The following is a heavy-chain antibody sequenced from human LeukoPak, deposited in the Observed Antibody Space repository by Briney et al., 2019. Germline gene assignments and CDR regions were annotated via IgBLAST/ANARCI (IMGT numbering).Heavy chain of an antibody. CDR1: GFTFSSYG. Sequence: GGSLRLSCAASGFTFSSYGMHWVRQAPGKGLEWVAFIRYDGSNKYYADSVKGRSTISRDNSKNTLYLQMNSLRAEDTAVYYCAKGVAVAGDLDYWGQGTLVTVSS. CDR2: IRYDGSNK. J-gene: IGHJ4*02. D-gene: IGHD6-19*01. V-gene: IGHV3-30*02. CDR3: AKGVAVAGDLDY.